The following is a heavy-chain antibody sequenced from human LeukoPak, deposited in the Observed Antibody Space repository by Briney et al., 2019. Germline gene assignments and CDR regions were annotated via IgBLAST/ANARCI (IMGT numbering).Heavy chain of an antibody. Sequence: GGSLRLSCAASGFTFSSYAMSWVRQSPGKGLEWVSAISGSGGSAYYADSVKGRFTISRDNSKNTLYLQMNSLRAEDTAVYYCAKDRDSSGWYFGYWGQGTLVTVSS. CDR2: ISGSGGSA. J-gene: IGHJ4*02. CDR3: AKDRDSSGWYFGY. V-gene: IGHV3-23*01. D-gene: IGHD6-19*01. CDR1: GFTFSSYA.